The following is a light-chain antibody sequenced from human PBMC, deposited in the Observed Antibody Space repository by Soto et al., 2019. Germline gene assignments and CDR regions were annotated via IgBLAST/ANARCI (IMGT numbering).Light chain of an antibody. Sequence: GDIDTIAFRASKSISRWLAWYKQKPGKAPKLVSYDASSLESGVPSRFSGSGSGTDFTLTISSLEPEDFAVQYCQQRHSWPWTFGQGTKVDIK. CDR2: DAS. V-gene: IGKV1-5*01. CDR1: KSISRW. J-gene: IGKJ1*01. CDR3: QQRHSWPWT.